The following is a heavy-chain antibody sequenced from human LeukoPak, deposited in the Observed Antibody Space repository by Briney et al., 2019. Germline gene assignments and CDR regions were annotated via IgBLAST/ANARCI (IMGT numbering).Heavy chain of an antibody. J-gene: IGHJ3*02. CDR2: IYHSGST. V-gene: IGHV4-38-2*02. D-gene: IGHD4/OR15-4a*01. Sequence: KTSETLSLTCTVSGYSISSGYYWGWIRQPPGKGLEWIGSIYHSGSTYYNPSLKSRVTISVDTSKNQFSLKLSSVTAADTAVHYCARGGTIDQAFDIWGQGTMVTVSS. CDR1: GYSISSGYY. CDR3: ARGGTIDQAFDI.